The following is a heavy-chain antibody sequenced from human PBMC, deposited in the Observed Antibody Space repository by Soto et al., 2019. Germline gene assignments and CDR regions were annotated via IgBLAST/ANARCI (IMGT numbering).Heavy chain of an antibody. CDR1: GGSISSSSYY. CDR3: ARGIKSAARPDYYYGMDV. J-gene: IGHJ6*02. V-gene: IGHV4-61*05. D-gene: IGHD6-6*01. CDR2: IYSSGST. Sequence: SETLSLTCTVSGGSISSSSYYWGWIRQPPGKGLEWIGYIYSSGSTNYNPSLNSRISISVDTSKNQFSLKLSSLSAAGTAVYYCARGIKSAARPDYYYGMDVWGQGTTVTVS.